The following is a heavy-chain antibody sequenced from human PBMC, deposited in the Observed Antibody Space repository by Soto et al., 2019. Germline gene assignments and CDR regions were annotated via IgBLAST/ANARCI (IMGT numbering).Heavy chain of an antibody. CDR2: INPNSGGT. D-gene: IGHD3-3*01. Sequence: GASVKVSCKASGYTFTGYYMHCVRQAPGQGLEWMGWINPNSGGTNYAQKFQGRVTMTRDTSISTAYMELSRLRSDDTAVYYCARGLRFLEWYDGMDVWGQGTTVTVSS. J-gene: IGHJ6*02. CDR3: ARGLRFLEWYDGMDV. CDR1: GYTFTGYY. V-gene: IGHV1-2*02.